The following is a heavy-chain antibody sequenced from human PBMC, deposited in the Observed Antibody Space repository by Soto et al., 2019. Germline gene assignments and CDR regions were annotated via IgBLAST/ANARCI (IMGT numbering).Heavy chain of an antibody. D-gene: IGHD3-3*01. CDR1: GFTFSSYA. J-gene: IGHJ4*02. CDR2: ISGSGGST. V-gene: IGHV3-23*01. CDR3: AKNTPDDFWSGYGVDYFDY. Sequence: PGGSLRLSCAASGFTFSSYAMSWVRQAPGKGLEWVSAISGSGGSTYYADSVKGRFTISRDNSKNTLYLQMNSLRAEDTAVYYCAKNTPDDFWSGYGVDYFDYWGQGTLVTVSS.